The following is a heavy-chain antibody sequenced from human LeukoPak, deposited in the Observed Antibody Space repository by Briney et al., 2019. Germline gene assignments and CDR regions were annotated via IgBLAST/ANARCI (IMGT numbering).Heavy chain of an antibody. CDR3: GGYSSLDH. D-gene: IGHD3-22*01. J-gene: IGHJ4*02. CDR1: GFTFSSYS. Sequence: GGSLRLSCAASGFTFSSYSMNWVRQAPGKGLEWVSLIYSGGAKRYAASVKGRFTISRDNSKNTLYLQVDSLRVEDTAVYYCGGYSSLDHWGQGTLVTVSS. V-gene: IGHV3-53*01. CDR2: IYSGGAK.